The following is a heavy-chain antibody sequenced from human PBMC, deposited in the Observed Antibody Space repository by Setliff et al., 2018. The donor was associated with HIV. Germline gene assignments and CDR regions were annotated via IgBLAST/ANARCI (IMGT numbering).Heavy chain of an antibody. CDR2: IYYSGDT. J-gene: IGHJ4*02. Sequence: SETLSLTCSVSGGSISSGTYYWSWIRQPAGKGLEWIGHIYYSGDTHYNPSLKSRLTISIDTSVNQFSLKLSSVTAADTAVYFCARIAWYSESTYGHDLYYFDFWSQGSLVTVLL. CDR3: ARIAWYSESTYGHDLYYFDF. CDR1: GGSISSGTYY. V-gene: IGHV4-31*03. D-gene: IGHD5-18*01.